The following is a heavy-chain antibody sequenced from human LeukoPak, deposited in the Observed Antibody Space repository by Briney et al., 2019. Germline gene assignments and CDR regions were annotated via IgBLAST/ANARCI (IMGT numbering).Heavy chain of an antibody. D-gene: IGHD3-3*01. CDR3: ATVRYLEF. V-gene: IGHV3-7*01. CDR2: IKQDGSEK. J-gene: IGHJ4*02. Sequence: GGSLRLSCVASGFTFSSNWMSWVRQAPGKGLVWVANIKQDGSEKHYVDSVKGRFTISRDNAKKSLYLQMNSLRAEDTAVYDCATVRYLEFWGQGILVTVSS. CDR1: GFTFSSNW.